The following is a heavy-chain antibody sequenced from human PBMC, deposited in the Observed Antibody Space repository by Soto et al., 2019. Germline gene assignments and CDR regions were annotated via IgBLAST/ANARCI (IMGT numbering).Heavy chain of an antibody. D-gene: IGHD6-19*01. V-gene: IGHV3-48*01. CDR1: GFTFSSYN. J-gene: IGHJ6*02. CDR3: AKEYSSGWYWAYYYGMDV. Sequence: GGSLRLSCAASGFTFSSYNMNWVRQAPGKGLEWVSYISSSSNKYYADSVKGRFTISRDNSKNTLYLQMNSLRAEDTAVYYCAKEYSSGWYWAYYYGMDVWGQGTTVTVSS. CDR2: ISSSSNK.